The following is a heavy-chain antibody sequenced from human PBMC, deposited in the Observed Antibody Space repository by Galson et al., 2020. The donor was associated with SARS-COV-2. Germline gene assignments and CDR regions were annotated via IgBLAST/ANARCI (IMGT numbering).Heavy chain of an antibody. CDR2: INQDGSET. V-gene: IGHV3-7*05. Sequence: TGGSMRLACAASAFLSSAYEMSCVRQPDGEWREWLATINQDGSETYYIDSVKGRFTISRDKAKNSLYLQMTALTSEDTAVYYCARRVYIYVPPYFDFWGQGSLVVVSS. J-gene: IGHJ4*02. CDR1: AFLSSAYE. CDR3: ARRVYIYVPPYFDF. D-gene: IGHD3-10*02.